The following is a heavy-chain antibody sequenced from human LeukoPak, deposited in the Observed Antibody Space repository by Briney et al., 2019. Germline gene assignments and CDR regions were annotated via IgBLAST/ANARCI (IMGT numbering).Heavy chain of an antibody. V-gene: IGHV3-53*01. CDR3: ARGVEPLAANTLAF. Sequence: GGSLRLSCAASGFTVITNDMTWVRQAPGKGLEWVSVLYSDGNTKYADSVQGRFTISRDNSKNTLYLEMNSLSPDDTAVYYCARGVEPLAANTLAFWVQGTLVTVPS. J-gene: IGHJ4*02. CDR2: LYSDGNT. CDR1: GFTVITND. D-gene: IGHD1-14*01.